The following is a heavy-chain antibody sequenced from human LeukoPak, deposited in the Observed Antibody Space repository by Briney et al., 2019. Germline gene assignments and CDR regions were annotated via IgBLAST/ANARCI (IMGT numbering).Heavy chain of an antibody. CDR3: ARDQAVAGYVDY. J-gene: IGHJ4*02. CDR2: IWYDGSNK. D-gene: IGHD6-19*01. V-gene: IGHV3-33*01. CDR1: GFTFSSYG. Sequence: GGYLRLYCAASGFTFSSYGMHWVRQAPGKGLEWVAVIWYDGSNKYYADSVKGRFTISRDNSKNRLYLQMNSLRAEDTAVYYCARDQAVAGYVDYWGQGTLVTVSS.